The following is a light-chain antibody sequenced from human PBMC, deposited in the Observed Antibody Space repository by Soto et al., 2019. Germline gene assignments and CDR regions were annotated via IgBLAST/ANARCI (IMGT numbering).Light chain of an antibody. CDR3: QQYFSIPMFT. V-gene: IGKV4-1*01. J-gene: IGKJ2*01. Sequence: DVVLTQSPDSLAMSLGETATITCRTSQSALFSASNKNYMAWYQRRPGQPLRLLFYWASTRASGVPERFSGSGSRTDFTLTISSLQPDDAAIYYCQQYFSIPMFTFAQGTKLQIK. CDR2: WAS. CDR1: QSALFSASNKNY.